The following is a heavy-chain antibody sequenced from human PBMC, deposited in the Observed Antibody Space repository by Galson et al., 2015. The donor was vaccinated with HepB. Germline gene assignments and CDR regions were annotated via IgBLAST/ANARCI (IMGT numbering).Heavy chain of an antibody. D-gene: IGHD6-19*01. V-gene: IGHV3-23*01. CDR1: GFTFYNFV. CDR2: ISGSGDRT. J-gene: IGHJ4*02. CDR3: AKNILWLVIDY. Sequence: SLRLYCAASGFTFYNFVLSWVRQAPGKGLEWVSTISGSGDRTYYGDSVKGRFTISRDNSKNTLYLQMNSLRAEDTAVYYCAKNILWLVIDYWGQGTLVTVSS.